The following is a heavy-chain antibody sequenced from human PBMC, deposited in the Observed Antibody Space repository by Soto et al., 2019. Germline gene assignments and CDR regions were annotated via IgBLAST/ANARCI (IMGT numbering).Heavy chain of an antibody. D-gene: IGHD6-19*01. V-gene: IGHV1-69*01. Sequence: QVQLVQSGAEVKKPGSSVKVSCKASGGIFSNFAFIWMRQAPGQGLEWMGGIIPTLGTPHYAQKVLGRVTITADESTRTVYMEMSSLTVEDTAVYYCARVGLGAYDYWGQGTLVIVSS. CDR3: ARVGLGAYDY. J-gene: IGHJ4*02. CDR1: GGIFSNFA. CDR2: IIPTLGTP.